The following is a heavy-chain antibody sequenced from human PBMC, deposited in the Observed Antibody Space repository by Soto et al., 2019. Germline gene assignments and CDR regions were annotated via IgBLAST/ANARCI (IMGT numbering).Heavy chain of an antibody. Sequence: GGSLRLSCTASGFIVNDTYVNWVRQAPGKGLEWVSVISNRGDTHYADSVRGRFSLSRDISDNTLHLQMNNLRVEDTAVYYCAREPRYCRGGSCSITGDAYDIWGQGTMVTVSS. CDR3: AREPRYCRGGSCSITGDAYDI. D-gene: IGHD2-15*01. J-gene: IGHJ3*02. V-gene: IGHV3-66*01. CDR1: GFIVNDTY. CDR2: ISNRGDT.